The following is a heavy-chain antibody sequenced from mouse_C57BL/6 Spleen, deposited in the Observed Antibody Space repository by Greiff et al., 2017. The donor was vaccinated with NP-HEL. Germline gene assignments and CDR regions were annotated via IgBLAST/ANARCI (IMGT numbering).Heavy chain of an antibody. Sequence: QVQLQQPGAELVKPGASVKLSCKASGYTFTSYWMHWVKQRPGRGLEWIGRIDPNSGGTKYNEKFKSKATLTVDKPSSTAYMQLSILTSEDSAVYCCARWIDYDADWCFDVWGTGTTVTVSS. CDR1: GYTFTSYW. CDR3: ARWIDYDADWCFDV. D-gene: IGHD2-4*01. CDR2: IDPNSGGT. V-gene: IGHV1-72*01. J-gene: IGHJ1*03.